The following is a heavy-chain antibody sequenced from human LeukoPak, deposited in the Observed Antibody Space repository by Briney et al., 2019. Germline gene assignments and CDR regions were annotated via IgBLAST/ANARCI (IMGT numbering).Heavy chain of an antibody. CDR2: INPNGGST. CDR1: GYTFTSYY. V-gene: IGHV1-46*01. J-gene: IGHJ4*02. Sequence: ASVKVSCKASGYTFTSYYMHWVRQAPGQGLEWMGIINPNGGSTSYAQKFQGRVTMTRDMSTSTGYMELSSLRSEDTAVYYCARDLRWLQLRGDRGSFDYWGQGTLVTVSS. D-gene: IGHD5-24*01. CDR3: ARDLRWLQLRGDRGSFDY.